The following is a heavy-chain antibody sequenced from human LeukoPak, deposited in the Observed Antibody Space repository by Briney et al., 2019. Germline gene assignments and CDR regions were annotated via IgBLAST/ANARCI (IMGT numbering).Heavy chain of an antibody. CDR1: GGSFSGYY. J-gene: IGHJ4*02. V-gene: IGHV4-34*01. Sequence: SETLSLTCAVYGGSFSGYYWSWIRQPPGKGLEWIGEINHSGSTNYNPSLKSRVTISVDTSKNQFSLKLSSVTAADTAVYYCARGRADYYDSSGYYTPDDYWGQGTLVTVSS. D-gene: IGHD3-22*01. CDR2: INHSGST. CDR3: ARGRADYYDSSGYYTPDDY.